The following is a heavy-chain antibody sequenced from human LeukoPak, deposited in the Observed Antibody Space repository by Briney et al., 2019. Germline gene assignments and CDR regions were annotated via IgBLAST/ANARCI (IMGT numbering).Heavy chain of an antibody. J-gene: IGHJ4*02. CDR2: FTATGGRI. CDR1: GFIFSNYA. V-gene: IGHV3-23*01. D-gene: IGHD2-8*02. CDR3: AKGLLDPNLVLDY. Sequence: GGSLRLSCAASGFIFSNYAMTWVRQAPGKGLEWVSSFTATGGRIYYADSVKGRFTISRDNSKNTLYLQLNSLRAEDTAVYFCAKGLLDPNLVLDYWGQGTLVTVSS.